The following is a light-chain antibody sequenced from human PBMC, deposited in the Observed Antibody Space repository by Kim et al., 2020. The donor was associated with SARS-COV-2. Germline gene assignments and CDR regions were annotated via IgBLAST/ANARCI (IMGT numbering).Light chain of an antibody. CDR1: HSVSSSY. CDR2: CAS. Sequence: APGERATLSCRASHSVSSSYLAWYQQNPGQAPRLLIYCASSRATGIPDSFSGSGSGTDFTLTISRLEPEDFAVYYCQQYGSSPLTFGGGTKVDIK. V-gene: IGKV3-20*01. CDR3: QQYGSSPLT. J-gene: IGKJ4*01.